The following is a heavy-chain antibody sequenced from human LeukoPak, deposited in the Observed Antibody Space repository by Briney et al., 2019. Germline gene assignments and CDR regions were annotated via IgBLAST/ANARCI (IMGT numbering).Heavy chain of an antibody. V-gene: IGHV3-30-3*01. CDR1: GFTFSSYA. CDR3: ARVLGDSRYYYYYGMDV. D-gene: IGHD3-22*01. J-gene: IGHJ6*02. CDR2: ISYDGSNK. Sequence: GGSLRLSCAASGFTFSSYAMPWVRQAPGKGLEWVAVISYDGSNKYYADSVKGRFTISRDNSKNTLYLQMNSLRAEDTAVYYCARVLGDSRYYYYYGMDVWGQGTTVTVSS.